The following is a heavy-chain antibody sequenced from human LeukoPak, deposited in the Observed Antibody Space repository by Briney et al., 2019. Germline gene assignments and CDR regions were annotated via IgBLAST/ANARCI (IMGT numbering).Heavy chain of an antibody. V-gene: IGHV3-48*01. D-gene: IGHD4-11*01. Sequence: GGPLRLSCAASGFTFSSYSMNWVRQAPEKGLEWVSYISSSSSTIYYADSVKGRFTISRDNAKNSLYLQMNSLRAEDTAVYYCARDMTTVRYYYYYMDVWGKGTTVTVSS. CDR2: ISSSSSTI. CDR1: GFTFSSYS. J-gene: IGHJ6*03. CDR3: ARDMTTVRYYYYYMDV.